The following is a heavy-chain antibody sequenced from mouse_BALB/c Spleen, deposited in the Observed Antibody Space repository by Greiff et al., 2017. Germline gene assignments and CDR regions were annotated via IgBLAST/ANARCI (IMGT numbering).Heavy chain of an antibody. J-gene: IGHJ2*01. CDR2: IYHGDGDT. V-gene: IGHV1-87*01. CDR3: AREGYPDFDY. CDR1: GYTFTSYW. D-gene: IGHD2-14*01. Sequence: VQLVESGAELARPGASVKLSCKASGYTFTSYWMHWVNQRPGQGLEWIGAIYHGDGDTRYTQNFKGKSTLTADKSTSTAYMQLSSLASEDSAVYYCAREGYPDFDYWGQGTTLTVSS.